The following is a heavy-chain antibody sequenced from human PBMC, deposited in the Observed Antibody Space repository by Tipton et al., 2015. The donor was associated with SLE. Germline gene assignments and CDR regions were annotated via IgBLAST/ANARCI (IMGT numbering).Heavy chain of an antibody. V-gene: IGHV4-34*01. D-gene: IGHD3-22*01. J-gene: IGHJ4*02. CDR2: INHSGST. CDR3: AGARDTMIVVVITN. CDR1: GGSISSYY. Sequence: TLSLTCTVSGGSISSYYWSWIRQPPGKGLEWIGEINHSGSTNYNPSLKSRVTISVDTSKNQFSLKLSSVTAADTAVYYCAGARDTMIVVVITNWGQGTLVTVSS.